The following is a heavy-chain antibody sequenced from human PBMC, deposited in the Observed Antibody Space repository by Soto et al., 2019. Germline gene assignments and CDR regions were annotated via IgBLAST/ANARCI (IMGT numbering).Heavy chain of an antibody. CDR3: AKPGTTYYYDSSPDY. CDR2: ISYDGGNK. Sequence: LRLSCAASGFTFSSYGMHWVRQAPGKGLEWVAVISYDGGNKYYADSVKGRFTISRDNSKNTLYLQMNSLRAEDTAVYYCAKPGTTYYYDSSPDYWGQGTLVTVSS. CDR1: GFTFSSYG. D-gene: IGHD3-22*01. V-gene: IGHV3-30*18. J-gene: IGHJ4*02.